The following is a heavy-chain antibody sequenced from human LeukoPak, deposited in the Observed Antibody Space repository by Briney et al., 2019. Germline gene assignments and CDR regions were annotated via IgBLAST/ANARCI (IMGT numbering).Heavy chain of an antibody. CDR1: GGSISSYY. V-gene: IGHV4-59*01. J-gene: IGHJ6*02. CDR2: IYYSGST. Sequence: PSETLSLTCTVSGGSISSYYWSWIRQPPGKGLEWIGYIYYSGSTNYNPSLKSRVTISVDTSKNQFSLKLSSVTAADTAVYYCASSRRIAEYGMDVWGQGTTVTVSS. CDR3: ASSRRIAEYGMDV. D-gene: IGHD6-13*01.